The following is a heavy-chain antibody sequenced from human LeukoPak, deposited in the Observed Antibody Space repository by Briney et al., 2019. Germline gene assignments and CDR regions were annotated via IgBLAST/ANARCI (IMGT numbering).Heavy chain of an antibody. J-gene: IGHJ4*02. D-gene: IGHD6-19*01. V-gene: IGHV3-15*01. CDR1: GFTFSNAW. Sequence: GGSLRLSCAASGFTFSNAWMSWVRQAPGKGLKWVGRIKSKTDGGTTDYAAPVKGRFTISRDDSKNTLYLQMNSLKTEDTAVYYCTSGIAVAGTFTWGQGTLVTVSS. CDR3: TSGIAVAGTFT. CDR2: IKSKTDGGTT.